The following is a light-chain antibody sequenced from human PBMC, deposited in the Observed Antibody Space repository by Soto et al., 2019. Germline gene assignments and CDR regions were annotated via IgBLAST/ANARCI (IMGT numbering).Light chain of an antibody. CDR3: SSYAGINNLGV. CDR1: SSDVGGYKY. CDR2: EVN. Sequence: QSALTQPPSASGSPGQSVTISCTGTSSDVGGYKYVYWYQQHPGKAHKLMIFEVNRRPSGVPDRFSGSKSGNTASLTVSGLQAEDEAHYYCSSYAGINNLGVFGTGTKLTVL. J-gene: IGLJ1*01. V-gene: IGLV2-8*01.